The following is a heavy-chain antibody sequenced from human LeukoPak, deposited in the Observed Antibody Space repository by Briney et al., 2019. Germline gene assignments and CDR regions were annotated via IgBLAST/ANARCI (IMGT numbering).Heavy chain of an antibody. V-gene: IGHV4-39*07. D-gene: IGHD7-27*01. CDR2: FYYSGTT. CDR3: ARVQNWAFDY. Sequence: KPSETLSLTCTVSGGSITSTTYHWGWIRQPPGKGLEWIGSFYYSGTTYYNPSLKRRVTISVDTSKNHFSLKLSSVTAGDTAVYYCARVQNWAFDYWGQGTLLTVSS. J-gene: IGHJ4*02. CDR1: GGSITSTTYH.